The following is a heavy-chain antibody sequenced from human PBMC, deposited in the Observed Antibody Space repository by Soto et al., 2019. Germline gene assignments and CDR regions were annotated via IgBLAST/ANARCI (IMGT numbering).Heavy chain of an antibody. CDR3: AKATTNGGWFNPFDS. V-gene: IGHV3-23*01. D-gene: IGHD6-19*01. Sequence: PGGSLRLSCAASGFTFSTYAMSWVRQAPGKGLEWVSAISGSGGSTYYADSVKGRSTISRDNSKNTLYLQMNSLRAEDTAVYYCAKATTNGGWFNPFDSWGQGALVTVSS. J-gene: IGHJ4*02. CDR2: ISGSGGST. CDR1: GFTFSTYA.